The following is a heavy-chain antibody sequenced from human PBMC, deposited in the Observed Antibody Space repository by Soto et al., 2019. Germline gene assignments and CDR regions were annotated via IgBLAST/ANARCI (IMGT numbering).Heavy chain of an antibody. V-gene: IGHV3-23*01. J-gene: IGHJ4*02. CDR2: ISDSGGST. CDR3: AREYGSGSYYTGY. CDR1: EFTFSTYA. D-gene: IGHD3-10*01. Sequence: VGPLRVSWTASEFTFSTYARNWVLKSPGEGLEWVSGISDSGGSTYYADSVKGRFTISRDNSKNTLYLQMNSLRAEDTAVYYCAREYGSGSYYTGYWGQGTLVTVSS.